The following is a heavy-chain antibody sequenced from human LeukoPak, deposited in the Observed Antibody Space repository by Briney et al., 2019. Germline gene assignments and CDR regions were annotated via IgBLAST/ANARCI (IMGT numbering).Heavy chain of an antibody. CDR3: ARRLGGGYCTNGVCCLDY. V-gene: IGHV4-39*01. J-gene: IGHJ4*02. D-gene: IGHD2-8*01. CDR2: IYYSGST. Sequence: SETLSLTCTVSGGSISSGSHYWGWIRQPPGKGLEWIGSIYYSGSTYYNPSLKSRVTISVDTSKNQFSLKLSSVTAADTAVYYCARRLGGGYCTNGVCCLDYWGQGTLVTVSS. CDR1: GGSISSGSHY.